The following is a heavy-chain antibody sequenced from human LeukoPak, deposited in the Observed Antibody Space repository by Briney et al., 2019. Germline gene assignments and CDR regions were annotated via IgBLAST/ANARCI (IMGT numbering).Heavy chain of an antibody. CDR1: GYSFTSYW. V-gene: IGHV5-51*01. CDR3: ASVAYYDFWSGDFDY. CDR2: IYPGDSDT. D-gene: IGHD3-3*01. Sequence: GESLKISCKGSGYSFTSYWIGWVRQMPGKGLEWKGIIYPGDSDTRYSPSFQGQVTISADKSISTAYLQWSSLKASDTAMYYCASVAYYDFWSGDFDYWGQGTLVTVSS. J-gene: IGHJ4*02.